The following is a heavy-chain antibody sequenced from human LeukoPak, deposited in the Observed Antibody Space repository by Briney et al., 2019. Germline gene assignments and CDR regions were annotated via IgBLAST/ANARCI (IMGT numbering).Heavy chain of an antibody. V-gene: IGHV1-69*13. Sequence: GASVKVSCKASGGTFSSYAISWVRQAPGQGLEWMGGIIPIFGTANYAQKFQGRVTITADESTSTAYMELSSLRSEDTAVYYCARTVDTAMTFDYWGQGTLVTVSS. CDR3: ARTVDTAMTFDY. D-gene: IGHD5-18*01. CDR1: GGTFSSYA. CDR2: IIPIFGTA. J-gene: IGHJ4*02.